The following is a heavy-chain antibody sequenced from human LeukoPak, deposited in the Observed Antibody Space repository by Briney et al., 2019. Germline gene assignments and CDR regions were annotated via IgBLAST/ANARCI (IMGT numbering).Heavy chain of an antibody. CDR1: GFTFSSYW. CDR2: INRDGNIT. V-gene: IGHV3-74*01. CDR3: ARENYSDSRSLDI. Sequence: GGSLRLSCAVSGFTFSSYWMLWVRQTPGKGLVWVSRINRDGNITSYADSVKGRFTISRDNAKNTLYLQMNSLRAEDTAVYYCARENYSDSRSLDIWGQGTMVTVSS. D-gene: IGHD3-22*01. J-gene: IGHJ3*02.